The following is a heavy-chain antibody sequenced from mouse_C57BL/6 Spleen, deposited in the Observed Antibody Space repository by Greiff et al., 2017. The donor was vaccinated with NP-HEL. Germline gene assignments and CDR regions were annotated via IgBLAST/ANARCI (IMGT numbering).Heavy chain of an antibody. V-gene: IGHV1-82*01. D-gene: IGHD1-1*01. CDR1: GYAFSSSW. Sequence: QVQLQQSGPELVKPGASVKISCKASGYAFSSSWMNWVKQRPGKGLEWIGRIYPGDGDTNYNGKFKGKATLTADKSSSTAYMQLSSLTSEDSAVYFCARGTTVVAPFDYWGQGNTLTVSS. J-gene: IGHJ2*01. CDR2: IYPGDGDT. CDR3: ARGTTVVAPFDY.